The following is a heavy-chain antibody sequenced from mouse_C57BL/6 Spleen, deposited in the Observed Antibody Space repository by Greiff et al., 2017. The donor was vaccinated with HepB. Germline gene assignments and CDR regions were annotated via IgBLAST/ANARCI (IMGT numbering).Heavy chain of an antibody. V-gene: IGHV1-39*01. Sequence: VQLQQSGPELVKPGASVKISCKASGYSFTDYNMNWVKQSNGKSLEWIGVINPNYGTTSYNQKFKGKATLTVDKSTSTAYMQLNSLTSEDSAVYYCARSRYYGSSFYAMDYWGQGTSVTVSS. J-gene: IGHJ4*01. CDR3: ARSRYYGSSFYAMDY. CDR1: GYSFTDYN. CDR2: INPNYGTT. D-gene: IGHD1-1*01.